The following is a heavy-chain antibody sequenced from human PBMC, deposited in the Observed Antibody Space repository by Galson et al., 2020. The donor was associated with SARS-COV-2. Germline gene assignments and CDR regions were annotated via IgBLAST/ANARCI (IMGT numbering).Heavy chain of an antibody. Sequence: GESLKISCAGSGFSFSDYEMNWVRHGPGKGLEWVSYISSSGTNIYEADSVKGRFTISRDNAKNSLYLPMTSLRAEDTAIYYCASPYLAAASFFGAFDIWGPGTMVTVSS. CDR2: ISSSGTNI. CDR1: GFSFSDYE. V-gene: IGHV3-48*03. CDR3: ASPYLAAASFFGAFDI. D-gene: IGHD2-15*01. J-gene: IGHJ3*02.